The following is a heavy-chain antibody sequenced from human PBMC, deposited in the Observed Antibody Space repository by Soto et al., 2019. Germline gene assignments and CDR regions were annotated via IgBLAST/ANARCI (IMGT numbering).Heavy chain of an antibody. Sequence: GSLRLSCAASGFTFSNAWMNWVRQAPGKGLELVGRIKSETDGGTTDYAAPVKGRFTISRDDSKNTLYLQMNSLITEDTAVYYCTTLTIAAPYYYYYYGMDVWGQGTTVTVSS. J-gene: IGHJ6*02. CDR2: IKSETDGGTT. D-gene: IGHD6-6*01. CDR1: GFTFSNAW. V-gene: IGHV3-15*07. CDR3: TTLTIAAPYYYYYYGMDV.